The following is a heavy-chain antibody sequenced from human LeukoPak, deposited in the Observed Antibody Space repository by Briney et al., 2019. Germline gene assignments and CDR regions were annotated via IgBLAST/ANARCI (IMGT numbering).Heavy chain of an antibody. J-gene: IGHJ4*02. D-gene: IGHD4-23*01. V-gene: IGHV4-59*01. Sequence: SETLSLTCTVSGASISSYYWSWIRQPPGKGLEWVGYIYYSGSTNYNPSLKSRVTISVETSKNQFSLKLSSVTAADTAVYYCARGNSGPLDYWGQGTLVTVSS. CDR1: GASISSYY. CDR2: IYYSGST. CDR3: ARGNSGPLDY.